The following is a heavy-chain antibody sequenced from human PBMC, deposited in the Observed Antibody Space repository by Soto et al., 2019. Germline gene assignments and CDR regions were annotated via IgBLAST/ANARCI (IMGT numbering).Heavy chain of an antibody. CDR3: ARDRIPTGMDV. J-gene: IGHJ6*02. Sequence: EVQLVESGGGLVQPGGSLRLSCAASGFTVSSNYMSWVRQAPGKGLEWVSVIYSGGRTYYADSVKGRFTISRDNSKNTLYIQMNSLRAEDTAVYYCARDRIPTGMDVWGQGTTVTVSS. V-gene: IGHV3-66*01. CDR2: IYSGGRT. CDR1: GFTVSSNY.